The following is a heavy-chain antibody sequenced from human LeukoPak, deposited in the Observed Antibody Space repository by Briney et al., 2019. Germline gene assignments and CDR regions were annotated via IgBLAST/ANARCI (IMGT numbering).Heavy chain of an antibody. CDR1: GFTFTSYA. D-gene: IGHD5-24*01. V-gene: IGHV3-64D*06. CDR2: ITNYGINK. J-gene: IGHJ4*02. Sequence: GGSLRLSCSASGFTFTSYAIHWVRQAPGKGLEWVSVITNYGINKYYADSVKGRFTISRDNSKNTVWLQMSSLRPEDTAVYYCVKDTRDTRDDYWGQGTLVTVSS. CDR3: VKDTRDTRDDY.